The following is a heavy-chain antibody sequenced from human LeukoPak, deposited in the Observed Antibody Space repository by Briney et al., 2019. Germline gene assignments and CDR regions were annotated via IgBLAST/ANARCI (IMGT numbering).Heavy chain of an antibody. CDR2: ISGSGGST. V-gene: IGHV3-23*01. CDR3: ARHNKIFGVVSYFDY. J-gene: IGHJ4*02. D-gene: IGHD3-3*01. Sequence: PGGSLRLSCAASGFTFSSYAMSWVRQAPGKGLEWVSAISGSGGSTYYADSVKGRFTISRDNSKNTLYLQMNSLRAEDTAVYYCARHNKIFGVVSYFDYWGQGTLVTVSS. CDR1: GFTFSSYA.